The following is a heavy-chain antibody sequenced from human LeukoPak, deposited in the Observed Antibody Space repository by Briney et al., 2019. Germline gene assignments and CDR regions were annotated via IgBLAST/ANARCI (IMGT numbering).Heavy chain of an antibody. CDR3: ARLGFPVYYYYMDV. CDR2: ISSSGTTI. D-gene: IGHD2-15*01. V-gene: IGHV3-11*04. CDR1: GFTFSDYY. J-gene: IGHJ6*03. Sequence: PGGSLRLSCAASGFTFSDYYMSWIRQAPGKGLEWVSYISSSGTTIHHADSVKGRFTISRDNAKNSLYLQMNSLRAEDTAVYYCARLGFPVYYYYMDVWGKGTTVTVSS.